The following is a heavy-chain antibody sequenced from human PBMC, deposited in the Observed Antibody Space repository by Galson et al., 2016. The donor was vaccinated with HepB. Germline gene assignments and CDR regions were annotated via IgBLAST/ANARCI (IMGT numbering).Heavy chain of an antibody. CDR2: IIGTGGRT. CDR3: ATGDSSSTTYYFDS. V-gene: IGHV3-23*01. J-gene: IGHJ4*02. D-gene: IGHD6-6*01. Sequence: SLRLSCAASGFTFSSYAMGWVRQAPGKGLEWVATIIGTGGRTYYADSVKGRVTISRDNSENTLYLQMNSLRAEDTAVYYCATGDSSSTTYYFDSWGQGTLVTVSS. CDR1: GFTFSSYA.